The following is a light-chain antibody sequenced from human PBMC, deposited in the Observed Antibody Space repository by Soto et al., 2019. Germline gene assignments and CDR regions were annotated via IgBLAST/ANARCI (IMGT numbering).Light chain of an antibody. J-gene: IGKJ1*01. CDR3: QQYNSYSRT. Sequence: DIHMTQSPSTLSSSLGDRVTITFQASQSISSWLAWYQQKPGKAPKLLIYKASSLESGVPSRFSGSGSGTEFTLTISSLQPDDFATYYCQQYNSYSRTFGQGTKVDIK. CDR1: QSISSW. CDR2: KAS. V-gene: IGKV1-5*03.